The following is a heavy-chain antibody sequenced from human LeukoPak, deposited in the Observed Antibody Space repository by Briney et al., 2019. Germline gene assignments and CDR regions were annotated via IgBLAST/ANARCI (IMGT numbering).Heavy chain of an antibody. CDR2: IWYGGSNK. J-gene: IGHJ6*03. CDR3: AKEAQRDFWRSDYYYMDV. CDR1: GFTFSSYG. D-gene: IGHD3-3*01. V-gene: IGHV3-30*02. Sequence: GGSLRLSCAASGFTFSSYGMHWVCQAPGKGLEWVAVIWYGGSNKYYADSVKGRFTISRDNSKNTLYLQMNSLRAEDTAVYYCAKEAQRDFWRSDYYYMDVWGKGTTVTVSS.